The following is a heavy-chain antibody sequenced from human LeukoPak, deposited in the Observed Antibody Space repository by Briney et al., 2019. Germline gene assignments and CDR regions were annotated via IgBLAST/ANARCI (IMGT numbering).Heavy chain of an antibody. Sequence: GESLKISCKGLGYSFSSYWNAWVRQRPGKGLEWMGIIYPGGSDTRYSPSFQGQVTISADKSISTAYLQWSSLKASDTAMYYCARSMVRGAYYEFDYWGQGTLVTVSS. D-gene: IGHD3-10*01. V-gene: IGHV5-51*01. CDR1: GYSFSSYW. J-gene: IGHJ4*02. CDR2: IYPGGSDT. CDR3: ARSMVRGAYYEFDY.